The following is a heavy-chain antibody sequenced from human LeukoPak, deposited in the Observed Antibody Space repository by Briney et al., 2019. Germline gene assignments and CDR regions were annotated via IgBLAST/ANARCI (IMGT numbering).Heavy chain of an antibody. V-gene: IGHV1-3*01. CDR1: GYTFTSYA. J-gene: IGHJ6*02. D-gene: IGHD3-3*01. Sequence: GASVTVSCKASGYTFTSYAMHWVRQAPGQRLEWMGWINAGNGNTKYSQKFQGRVTITRDTSASTAYMELSSLRSEDTAVYYCARDGPYYDFWSGYYPRYYYYGMDVWGQGTTVTVSS. CDR3: ARDGPYYDFWSGYYPRYYYYGMDV. CDR2: INAGNGNT.